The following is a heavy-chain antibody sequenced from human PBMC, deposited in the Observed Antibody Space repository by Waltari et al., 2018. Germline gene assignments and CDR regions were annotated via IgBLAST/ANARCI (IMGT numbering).Heavy chain of an antibody. CDR3: ARDRFHCSSTSCYSYGMDV. Sequence: QVQLQESGPGLVKPSETLSLTCTVSGGSISSYYWSWIRQPPGKGLEWIGYIYYRWSPNYNPSLKRRVTRSVDTSKNQFSLKLSSVTAADTAVYYCARDRFHCSSTSCYSYGMDVWGQGTTVTVSS. CDR2: IYYRWSP. CDR1: GGSISSYY. V-gene: IGHV4-59*01. J-gene: IGHJ6*02. D-gene: IGHD2-2*01.